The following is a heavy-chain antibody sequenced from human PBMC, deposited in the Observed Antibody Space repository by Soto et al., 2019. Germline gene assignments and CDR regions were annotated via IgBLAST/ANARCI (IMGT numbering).Heavy chain of an antibody. CDR1: GFTVSSNY. CDR2: IYSGGST. V-gene: IGHV3-53*01. CDR3: ARDYCSSTSCYRGWGDYYYYGMDV. J-gene: IGHJ6*02. D-gene: IGHD2-2*02. Sequence: VGSLRLSCAASGFTVSSNYMSWVRQAPGKGLEWVSVIYSGGSTYYADSVKGRFTISRDNSKNTLYLQMNSLRAEDTAVYYCARDYCSSTSCYRGWGDYYYYGMDVWGQGTTVTVSS.